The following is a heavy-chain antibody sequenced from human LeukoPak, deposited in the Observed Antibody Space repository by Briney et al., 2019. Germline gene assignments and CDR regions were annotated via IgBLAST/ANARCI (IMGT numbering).Heavy chain of an antibody. Sequence: GASVKVSCKASGYTFTGYYMHWVRQAPGQGLEWMGWINPNSGGTNYAQKFQGRVTMTRDTPISTAYMELSRLRSDDTAVYYCARDLDMTTVTGAFDIWGQGTMVTVSS. CDR3: ARDLDMTTVTGAFDI. J-gene: IGHJ3*02. CDR2: INPNSGGT. V-gene: IGHV1-2*02. CDR1: GYTFTGYY. D-gene: IGHD4-17*01.